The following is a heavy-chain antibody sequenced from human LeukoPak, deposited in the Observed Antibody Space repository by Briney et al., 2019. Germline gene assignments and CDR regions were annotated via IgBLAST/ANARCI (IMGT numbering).Heavy chain of an antibody. CDR2: ISFDGSNK. D-gene: IGHD6-19*01. J-gene: IGHJ4*02. CDR3: AKDEIGAVAGLLDY. V-gene: IGHV3-30*18. CDR1: GFTLSSCG. Sequence: PGRSLRLSCAASGFTLSSCGIYWVRQAPGKGLEWVAVISFDGSNKYYADSVRGRFTVSRDNSKDTLYLQMNSLRAEDTAVYYCAKDEIGAVAGLLDYWGQGILVTVSS.